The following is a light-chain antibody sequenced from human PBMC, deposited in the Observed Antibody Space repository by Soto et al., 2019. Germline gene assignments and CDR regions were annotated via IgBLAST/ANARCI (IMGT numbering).Light chain of an antibody. CDR1: SSEIGGYNY. J-gene: IGLJ1*01. CDR2: DVS. V-gene: IGLV2-14*01. CDR3: SSYTSSSTPYV. Sequence: QSVLTQPASVSGSPGQSITIFCTGTSSEIGGYNYVSWYQQHPGKAPKLMIYDVSNRLSGVSNRFSGSKSGNTASLTISGLQAEDEADYYCSSYTSSSTPYVFGTGTKVTVL.